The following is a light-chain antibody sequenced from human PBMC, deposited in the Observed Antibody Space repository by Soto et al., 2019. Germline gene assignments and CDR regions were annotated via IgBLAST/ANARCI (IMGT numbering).Light chain of an antibody. CDR1: QSVSSY. Sequence: EIVLTQSPATLSLSPGERATLFCRASQSVSSYLAWYQQNPGQAPKLLILAASTRATGIPARFSGSGSGTDFTLTISSLEPEDFAVYYCQQRSNWPLTFGGGTKVDIK. CDR2: AAS. J-gene: IGKJ4*01. V-gene: IGKV3-11*01. CDR3: QQRSNWPLT.